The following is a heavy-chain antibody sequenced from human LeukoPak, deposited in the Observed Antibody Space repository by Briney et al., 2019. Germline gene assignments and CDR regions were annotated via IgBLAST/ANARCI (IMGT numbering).Heavy chain of an antibody. CDR3: TKGGELMNY. CDR1: GGSISSTSYY. D-gene: IGHD1-26*01. V-gene: IGHV4-39*07. J-gene: IGHJ4*02. Sequence: PSETLSLTCTVSGGSISSTSYYWGWIRQPPGKGLEWVGSIYYVGSTYYNPSLKSRVTISIDASKNQFSLRLSSVTAADTAVYYCTKGGELMNYWGQGTLVTVSS. CDR2: IYYVGST.